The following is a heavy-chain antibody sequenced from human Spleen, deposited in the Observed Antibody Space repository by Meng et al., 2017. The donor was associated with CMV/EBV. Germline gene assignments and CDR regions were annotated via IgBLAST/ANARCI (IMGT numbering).Heavy chain of an antibody. CDR1: GYTFTGYY. J-gene: IGHJ6*02. V-gene: IGHV1-69*10. CDR2: VIPIFGIS. CDR3: ARVWDNTAMVRDYYAMDV. Sequence: SVKVSCKASGYTFTGYYMHWVRQAPGQGLEWMGGVIPIFGISNYAQKFQGRVTITADKSTNTAYVELSSLRSGDTAVYYCARVWDNTAMVRDYYAMDVWGQGTTVTVSS. D-gene: IGHD5-18*01.